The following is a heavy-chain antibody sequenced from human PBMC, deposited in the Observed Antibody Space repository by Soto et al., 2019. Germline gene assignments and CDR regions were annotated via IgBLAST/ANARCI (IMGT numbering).Heavy chain of an antibody. CDR1: GFTFCSFT. Sequence: GGSRRLSCAASGFTFCSFTMNWGRQAPGKGLEWVSTISSNSAYVYYTDALRGRFTISRDNAKNSLHLQMNSLRAEDTAVYYCTRDASRDSSARGWFDPWGPGTLVTVSS. J-gene: IGHJ5*02. CDR3: TRDASRDSSARGWFDP. V-gene: IGHV3-21*01. D-gene: IGHD6-13*01. CDR2: ISSNSAYV.